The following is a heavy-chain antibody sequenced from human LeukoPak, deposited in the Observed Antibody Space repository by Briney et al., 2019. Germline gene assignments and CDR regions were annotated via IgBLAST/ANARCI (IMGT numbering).Heavy chain of an antibody. CDR1: GGSISSYY. J-gene: IGHJ5*02. Sequence: SETLSLTCTVSGGSISSYYWSWIRQPPGKGLEWIGYIYYSGSTNYNPSLKSRVTISVDTPKNQISLKLSSVTAADTAVYYCARDVAVAGRLDWFDPWGQGTLVIVSS. D-gene: IGHD6-19*01. V-gene: IGHV4-59*01. CDR2: IYYSGST. CDR3: ARDVAVAGRLDWFDP.